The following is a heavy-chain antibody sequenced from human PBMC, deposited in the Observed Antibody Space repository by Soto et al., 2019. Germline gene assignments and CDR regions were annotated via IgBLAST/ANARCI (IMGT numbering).Heavy chain of an antibody. CDR2: FYPSVSS. CDR3: ARETVGTTVFDN. CDR1: GFSISRGYY. J-gene: IGHJ4*02. Sequence: SETLSLTCSVSGFSISRGYYWSWVRQPPGKGLEWIGSFYPSVSSYPTPSLATRLRLSIDTSKNQFTLNLTSVTAADTALYVCARETVGTTVFDNWGQGIQVTSPQ. V-gene: IGHV4-38-2*02. D-gene: IGHD1-1*01.